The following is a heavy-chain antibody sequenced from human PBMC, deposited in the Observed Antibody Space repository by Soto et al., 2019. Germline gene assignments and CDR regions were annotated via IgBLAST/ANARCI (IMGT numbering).Heavy chain of an antibody. V-gene: IGHV3-23*01. D-gene: IGHD3-22*01. Sequence: GGSLRLSCAASGFTFSSYAMSWVRQAPGKGLEWVSAISGSGGSTYYADSVKGRFTISRDNSKNTLYLQMNSLRAEDTAVYYCAKSITMIVVVITGDYYFDYWGQGTLVTVSS. CDR3: AKSITMIVVVITGDYYFDY. J-gene: IGHJ4*02. CDR2: ISGSGGST. CDR1: GFTFSSYA.